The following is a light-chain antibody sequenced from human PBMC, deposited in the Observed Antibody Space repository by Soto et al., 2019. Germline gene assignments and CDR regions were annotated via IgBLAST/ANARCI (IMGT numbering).Light chain of an antibody. J-gene: IGLJ3*02. CDR3: QTWGTARV. CDR2: LNSDGSY. Sequence: QLVLTQSPSASASLGASVKLTCTLSSGHSSYAIAWHQQQPEKGPRYLMKLNSDGSYSKGDGIPDRFSGSSSGAERYLTIASLQSEDEADYYCQTWGTARVFGGGTKVTVL. CDR1: SGHSSYA. V-gene: IGLV4-69*01.